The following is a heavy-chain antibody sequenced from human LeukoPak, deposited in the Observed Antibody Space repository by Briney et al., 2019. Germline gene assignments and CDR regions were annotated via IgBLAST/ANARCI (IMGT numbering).Heavy chain of an antibody. CDR3: ASRRGTYFDWLLSDY. CDR1: GDSISSYY. V-gene: IGHV4-59*12. J-gene: IGHJ4*02. CDR2: IYYSGST. D-gene: IGHD3-9*01. Sequence: SETLSLTCTVSGDSISSYYWSWIRQPPGKGLEWIGYIYYSGSTNYNPSLKSRVTISVDTSKNQFSLKLSSVTAADTAVYYCASRRGTYFDWLLSDYWGQGTLVTVSS.